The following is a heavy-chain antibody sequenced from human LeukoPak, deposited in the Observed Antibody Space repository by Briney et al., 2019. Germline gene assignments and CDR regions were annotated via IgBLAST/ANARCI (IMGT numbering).Heavy chain of an antibody. J-gene: IGHJ4*02. Sequence: SETLSLTCAVYGGSFSGYYWSWIRQPPGKGLEWIGEINHSGSTNYNPSLKSRVTISVDTSKNQFSLKLSSVTAADTAVYYCARVGPGVYYYDSSGYYHVDYWGQGTLVTVSS. CDR1: GGSFSGYY. CDR3: ARVGPGVYYYDSSGYYHVDY. D-gene: IGHD3-22*01. CDR2: INHSGST. V-gene: IGHV4-34*01.